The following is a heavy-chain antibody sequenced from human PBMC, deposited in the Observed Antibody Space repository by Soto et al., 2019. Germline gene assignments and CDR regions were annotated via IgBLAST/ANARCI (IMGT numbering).Heavy chain of an antibody. CDR3: ARDRRIFRVVRLYYYYMDV. Sequence: QVQLVESGGGVVQPGRSLRLSCAASGFTFSSYGMHWVRQAPGKGLEWVAVIWYDGSNKYYADSVKGRFTISRDNSKNTLYLQMNSLRAEDTAVYYCARDRRIFRVVRLYYYYMDVWGKGTTVTVSS. CDR1: GFTFSSYG. CDR2: IWYDGSNK. J-gene: IGHJ6*03. D-gene: IGHD3-3*01. V-gene: IGHV3-33*01.